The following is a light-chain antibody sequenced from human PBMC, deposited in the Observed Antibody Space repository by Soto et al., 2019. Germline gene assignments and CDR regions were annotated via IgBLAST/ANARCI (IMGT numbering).Light chain of an antibody. Sequence: EIVLTQSPATLSLSPGERAPLSCRASQSVSSYLAWYQQKPGQAPRLLIYDASNRATGIPARFSGSGSGTDFTVNISSLEPEDFAVYYCQQGSNWPPITFGQGTRLEIK. CDR1: QSVSSY. CDR2: DAS. V-gene: IGKV3-11*01. J-gene: IGKJ5*01. CDR3: QQGSNWPPIT.